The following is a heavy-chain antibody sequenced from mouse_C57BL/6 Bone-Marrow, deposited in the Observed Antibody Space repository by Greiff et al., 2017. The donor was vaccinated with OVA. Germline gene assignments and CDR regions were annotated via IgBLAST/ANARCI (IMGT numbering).Heavy chain of an antibody. D-gene: IGHD6-1*01. Sequence: EVQGVESGGDLVKPGGSLKLSCAASGFTFSSYGMSWVRQTPDKRLEWVATISSGGSYTYYPDSVKGRFTISRDNAKNTLYLQMSSLKSEDTAMYYCARGAENYYFDYWGQGTTLTVSS. V-gene: IGHV5-6*01. J-gene: IGHJ2*01. CDR2: ISSGGSYT. CDR3: ARGAENYYFDY. CDR1: GFTFSSYG.